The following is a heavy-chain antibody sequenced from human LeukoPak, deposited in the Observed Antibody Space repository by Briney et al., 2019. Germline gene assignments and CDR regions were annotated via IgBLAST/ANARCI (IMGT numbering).Heavy chain of an antibody. D-gene: IGHD5-18*01. CDR1: GFTFSSYE. V-gene: IGHV3-48*03. CDR3: ARDLHTAMVH. CDR2: ISSSGSTI. Sequence: GGSLRLSCAAFGFTFSSYEMNWVRQAPGKGLEWVSYISSSGSTIYYADSVKGRFTISRDNAKNSLYLQMNSLRAEDTAVYYCARDLHTAMVHWGQGTLVTVSS. J-gene: IGHJ4*02.